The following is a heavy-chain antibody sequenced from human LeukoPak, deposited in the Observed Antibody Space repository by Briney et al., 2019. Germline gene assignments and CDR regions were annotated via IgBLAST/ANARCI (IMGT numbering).Heavy chain of an antibody. CDR1: GFTFSSSS. CDR2: ISSSSSYI. Sequence: GGSLRLSCAASGFTFSSSSMNWVRQAPGKGLEWVSSISSSSSYIYYAGSVKGRFNISRDNAKNSLYLQMNSLRAEDTAVYYCARVVGYQLLPHDAFDIWGQGTMVTVSS. CDR3: ARVVGYQLLPHDAFDI. D-gene: IGHD2-2*01. J-gene: IGHJ3*02. V-gene: IGHV3-21*01.